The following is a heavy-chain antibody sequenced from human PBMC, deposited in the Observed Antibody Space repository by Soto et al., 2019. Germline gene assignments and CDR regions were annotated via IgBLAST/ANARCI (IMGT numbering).Heavy chain of an antibody. J-gene: IGHJ4*02. V-gene: IGHV3-23*01. Sequence: GGSLRLSCAASGFTFSSYAMSWVRQAPGKGLEWVSTIRGGSENTFYADSVKGRFTISRDNSKNTLYLQMNSLRAEDTAVYYCSKRGGSYSHSLAFNFDCWGQGTLVTVSS. CDR2: IRGGSENT. D-gene: IGHD1-26*01. CDR1: GFTFSSYA. CDR3: SKRGGSYSHSLAFNFDC.